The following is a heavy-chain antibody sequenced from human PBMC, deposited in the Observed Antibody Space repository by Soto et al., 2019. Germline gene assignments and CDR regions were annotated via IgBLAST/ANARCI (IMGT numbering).Heavy chain of an antibody. CDR3: AKALYGSSSSPIDY. D-gene: IGHD6-13*01. CDR2: ITWNSGYI. Sequence: GGSLRLSCAASGFTFDDYAMHWVRQAPGKGLEWVSYITWNSGYIGYADSVKGRFTISRDNANNSLYLQMNSLKPEDTAFYYCAKALYGSSSSPIDYWGQGTLVTVS. V-gene: IGHV3-9*01. J-gene: IGHJ4*02. CDR1: GFTFDDYA.